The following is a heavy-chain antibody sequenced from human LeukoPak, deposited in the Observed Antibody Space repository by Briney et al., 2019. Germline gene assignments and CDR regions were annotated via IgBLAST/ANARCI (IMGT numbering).Heavy chain of an antibody. D-gene: IGHD5-18*01. Sequence: ASVKVSCKASGYTFTGYYMEWVRQAPGQGLEWMGWINPNSGGTKYEQKFQGRVTMTRDTSISTAYMELSRLRSDDTAVYYCSRDGYSYGYSLWDNWGQGTLVTVSS. J-gene: IGHJ4*02. CDR3: SRDGYSYGYSLWDN. CDR1: GYTFTGYY. V-gene: IGHV1-2*02. CDR2: INPNSGGT.